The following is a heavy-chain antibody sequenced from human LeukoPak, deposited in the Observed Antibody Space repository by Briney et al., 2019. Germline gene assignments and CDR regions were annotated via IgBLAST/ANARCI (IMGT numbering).Heavy chain of an antibody. V-gene: IGHV3-74*01. CDR1: GCTFSSSW. CDR3: ARAGNFRFDY. CDR2: INGDGSTI. J-gene: IGHJ4*02. D-gene: IGHD1-14*01. Sequence: PGGSLRLSCAASGCTFSSSWLHWVRQPPGEGPVWVSRINGDGSTINYADSLKGRVTISRDNAKNTTYLQMNSLRPEDTAVYYCARAGNFRFDYWGQGTLVTVSS.